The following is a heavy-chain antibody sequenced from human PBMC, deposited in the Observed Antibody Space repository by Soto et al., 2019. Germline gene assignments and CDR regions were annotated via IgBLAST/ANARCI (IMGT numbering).Heavy chain of an antibody. V-gene: IGHV1-18*04. Sequence: ASVKVSCKASGYTFASYGLSWVRQAPGQGPEWMGWTNTYSGNTNTAQNLQGRVTMTKDTSTSTAYMELRSLRSDDTAVYYCARDLCSTTSCYYYGMDVWGQGTTVTVSS. D-gene: IGHD2-2*01. CDR2: TNTYSGNT. J-gene: IGHJ6*02. CDR1: GYTFASYG. CDR3: ARDLCSTTSCYYYGMDV.